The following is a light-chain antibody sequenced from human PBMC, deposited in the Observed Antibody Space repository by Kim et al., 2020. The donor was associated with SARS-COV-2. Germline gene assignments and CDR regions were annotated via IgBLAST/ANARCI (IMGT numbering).Light chain of an antibody. CDR1: SSDIGDYNY. V-gene: IGLV2-14*04. CDR2: AVS. J-gene: IGLJ3*02. CDR3: SSYTRSGTLYVV. Sequence: SITISGTGSSSDIGDYNYVSWYQQHPGKAPKLIISAVSDRPSGISNRFSGSKSGNTASLTISRLQAEDEADYYCSSYTRSGTLYVVFGGGTQLTVL.